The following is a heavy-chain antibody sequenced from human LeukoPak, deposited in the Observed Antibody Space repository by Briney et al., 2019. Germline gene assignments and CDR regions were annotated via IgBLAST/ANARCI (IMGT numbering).Heavy chain of an antibody. D-gene: IGHD3-9*01. Sequence: GGSLRLSCAASGFTFSSYAMSWVRQAPGKGLEWVSGISGSGGRTYYADSVKGRFTISRDKSKNTLYLQMNSLRAEDTAVYYCAKDVYDILTFDNWGQGALVTVSS. CDR2: ISGSGGRT. V-gene: IGHV3-23*01. J-gene: IGHJ4*02. CDR1: GFTFSSYA. CDR3: AKDVYDILTFDN.